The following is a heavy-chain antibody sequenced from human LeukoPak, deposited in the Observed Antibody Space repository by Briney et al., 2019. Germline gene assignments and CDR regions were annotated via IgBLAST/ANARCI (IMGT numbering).Heavy chain of an antibody. V-gene: IGHV1-8*01. CDR2: MNPNSGNA. Sequence: ASVKVSCKASEYTFTSYDINWVRQASGQGLEWMGWMNPNSGNAGFARKLQGRVTMTRNSSINTAYMELANLTSDDTAVYYCARAINRVNDAYDIWGQGTMIIVSS. CDR1: EYTFTSYD. J-gene: IGHJ3*02. D-gene: IGHD3-10*01. CDR3: ARAINRVNDAYDI.